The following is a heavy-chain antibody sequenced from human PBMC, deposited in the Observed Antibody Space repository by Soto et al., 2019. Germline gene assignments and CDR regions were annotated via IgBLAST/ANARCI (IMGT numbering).Heavy chain of an antibody. CDR2: IVVGSGNT. CDR1: GFTFTSSA. Sequence: GASVKVSCKASGFTFTSSAMQWVRQARGQRLEWIGWIVVGSGNTNYAQKFQERVTITRDMSTSTAYMELSSLRSEDTAVYYCAAGGGDIVVVPAATIPYYYMDVWGKGTTVTVSS. J-gene: IGHJ6*03. D-gene: IGHD2-2*01. CDR3: AAGGGDIVVVPAATIPYYYMDV. V-gene: IGHV1-58*02.